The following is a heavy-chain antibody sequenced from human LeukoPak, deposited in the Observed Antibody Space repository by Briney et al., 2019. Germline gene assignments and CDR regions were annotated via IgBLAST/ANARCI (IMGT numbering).Heavy chain of an antibody. D-gene: IGHD6-19*01. V-gene: IGHV3-48*03. J-gene: IGHJ4*02. CDR3: ARRSGIAVAGAFDY. CDR2: ISSSGSTI. CDR1: GFTFSSYE. Sequence: QSGGSLRLSCAASGFTFSSYEMNWVRQAPGKGLESVSYISSSGSTIYYADSVKGRFTISRDNAKNSLYLQMNSLRAEDTAVYYCARRSGIAVAGAFDYWGQGTLVTVSS.